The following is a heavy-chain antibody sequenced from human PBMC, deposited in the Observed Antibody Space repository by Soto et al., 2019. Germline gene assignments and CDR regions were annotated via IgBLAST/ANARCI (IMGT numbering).Heavy chain of an antibody. CDR1: GGSISSGGYY. J-gene: IGHJ5*02. Sequence: PSETLSLTCTVSGGSISSGGYYWNWIRQHPGKGLEWIGYIYYSGSTYYNPSLKSRVTISVDTSKNQFSLKLSSVTAADTAVYYCARAPGYCTNGVCLNWFDPWGQGTLVTVSS. CDR2: IYYSGST. CDR3: ARAPGYCTNGVCLNWFDP. D-gene: IGHD2-8*01. V-gene: IGHV4-31*03.